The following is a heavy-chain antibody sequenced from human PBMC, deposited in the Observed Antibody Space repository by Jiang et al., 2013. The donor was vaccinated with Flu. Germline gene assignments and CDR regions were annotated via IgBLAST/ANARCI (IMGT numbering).Heavy chain of an antibody. Sequence: AQKLQGRVTMTADTSTSTAYMELRSLRSDDTAVYYCARDLGPEWEQQGMDVWGQGTTVTVSS. V-gene: IGHV1-18*01. D-gene: IGHD1-26*01. J-gene: IGHJ6*02. CDR3: ARDLGPEWEQQGMDV.